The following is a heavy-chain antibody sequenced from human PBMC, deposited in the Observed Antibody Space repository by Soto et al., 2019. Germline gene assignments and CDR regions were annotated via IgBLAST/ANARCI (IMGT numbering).Heavy chain of an antibody. J-gene: IGHJ5*02. CDR3: ARVTLRPEDRNWFDP. V-gene: IGHV4-31*03. CDR2: IYYSGST. Sequence: TLSLTCTVSGGSISSGGYYWSWIRQHPGKGLEWIGYIYYSGSTYYNPSLKSRVTISVDTSKNQFSLKLSSVTAADTAVYYCARVTLRPEDRNWFDPWGQGTLVTVPQ. D-gene: IGHD3-10*01. CDR1: GGSISSGGYY.